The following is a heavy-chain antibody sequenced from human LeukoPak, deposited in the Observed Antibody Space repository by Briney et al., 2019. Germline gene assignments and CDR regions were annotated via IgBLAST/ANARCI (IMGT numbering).Heavy chain of an antibody. D-gene: IGHD3-22*01. CDR2: FDPEDGET. CDR3: AREISDSSGYYDGDY. J-gene: IGHJ4*02. Sequence: ASVKVSCKVSGYTLTELSMHWVRQAPGKGLEWMGGFDPEDGETIYAQKFQGRVTMTRDTSISTAYMELSRLRSDDTAVYYCAREISDSSGYYDGDYWGQGTLVTVSS. V-gene: IGHV1-24*01. CDR1: GYTLTELS.